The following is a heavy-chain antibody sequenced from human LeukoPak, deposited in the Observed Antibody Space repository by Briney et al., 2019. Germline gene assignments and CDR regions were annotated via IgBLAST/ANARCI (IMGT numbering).Heavy chain of an antibody. CDR2: FYYSGST. CDR3: ARGPTYYYDISEGYFDY. V-gene: IGHV4-59*01. J-gene: IGHJ4*02. CDR1: GGSISSYY. D-gene: IGHD3-22*01. Sequence: PSETLSLTCTVSGGSISSYYWSWIRQPPGKGLEWIGYFYYSGSTNYNPSLKSQVTMSLDTSKNQFSLKLSSVTAADTAVYYCARGPTYYYDISEGYFDYWGQGTLVTVSS.